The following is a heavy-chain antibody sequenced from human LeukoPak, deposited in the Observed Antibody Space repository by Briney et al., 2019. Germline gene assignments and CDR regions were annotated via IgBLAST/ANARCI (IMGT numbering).Heavy chain of an antibody. D-gene: IGHD6-6*01. CDR1: GLTLSDIW. J-gene: IGHJ4*02. CDR3: TTREYSSSSSFGY. CDR2: IRSKTAGGTT. V-gene: IGHV3-15*07. Sequence: PGGSLRLSCAVSGLTLSDIWMNWVRQAPGKGLEWVGLIRSKTAGGTTDFAAPVKGRFTISRDDSKNTLYLQMNSLKTEDTAVYYCTTREYSSSSSFGYWGQGTLVTVSS.